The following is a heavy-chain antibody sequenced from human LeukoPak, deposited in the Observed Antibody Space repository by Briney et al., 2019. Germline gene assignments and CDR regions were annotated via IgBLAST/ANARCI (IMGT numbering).Heavy chain of an antibody. J-gene: IGHJ4*02. D-gene: IGHD6-13*01. V-gene: IGHV1-2*02. CDR1: RYTFTGYF. Sequence: ASVTVSCEASRYTFTGYFMHWVRQAPGQGLEWMGWINPNTGGTDYAQKFQGRVTMTRDTSISTVYMELSSLRSDDTAMYYCARVGGSWYLRLGCWGQGTLVTVSS. CDR3: ARVGGSWYLRLGC. CDR2: INPNTGGT.